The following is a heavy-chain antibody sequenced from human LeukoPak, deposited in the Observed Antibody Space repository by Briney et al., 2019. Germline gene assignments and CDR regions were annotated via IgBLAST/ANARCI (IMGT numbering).Heavy chain of an antibody. CDR2: IIPILGIA. J-gene: IGHJ6*02. D-gene: IGHD4-23*01. V-gene: IGHV1-69*04. CDR1: GGTFSSYA. CDR3: ARDYGGNQYYYYGMDV. Sequence: GASVKVSCKASGGTFSSYAISWVRQAPGQGLEWMGRIIPILGIANYAQKFQGRVTITADKSTSTAYMELSSLRSEDTAVYYCARDYGGNQYYYYGMDVWGQGTTVTVSS.